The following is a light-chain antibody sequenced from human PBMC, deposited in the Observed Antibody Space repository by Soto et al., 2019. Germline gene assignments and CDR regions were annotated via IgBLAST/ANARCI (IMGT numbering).Light chain of an antibody. V-gene: IGKV1-5*03. CDR3: QHYNSYSEA. CDR2: KAS. J-gene: IGKJ1*01. Sequence: DVQMTQSPSTLSPAVGDGVITTFRASQTISTWLAWYQQKPGKAPKLLIYKASTLKSGVPSRFSGSGSGTEFTLTISSLQPDDFATYYCQHYNSYSEAFGQGTKVDIK. CDR1: QTISTW.